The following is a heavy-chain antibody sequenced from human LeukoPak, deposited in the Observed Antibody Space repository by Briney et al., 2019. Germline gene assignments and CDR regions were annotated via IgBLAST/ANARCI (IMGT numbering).Heavy chain of an antibody. D-gene: IGHD3-10*01. CDR3: ARDGMKYGSGTPPPWFDP. CDR1: GGSISSYY. CDR2: IYYSGST. J-gene: IGHJ5*02. Sequence: SETLSLTCTVSGGSISSYYWSWIRQPPGKGLEWIGYIYYSGSTNYNPTLKSRVTISVDTSKNQFSLKLSSVTAADTAVYYCARDGMKYGSGTPPPWFDPWGQGTLVTVSS. V-gene: IGHV4-59*01.